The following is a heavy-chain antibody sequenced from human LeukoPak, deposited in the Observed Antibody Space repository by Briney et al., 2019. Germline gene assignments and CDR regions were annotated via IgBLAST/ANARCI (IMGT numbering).Heavy chain of an antibody. J-gene: IGHJ4*02. CDR3: ARNLGSGWKRTSGYFDY. CDR2: IYYSGST. D-gene: IGHD6-19*01. CDR1: GGSISSGSYY. V-gene: IGHV4-61*01. Sequence: SETLSLTCTVSGGSISSGSYYWSWIRQPPGKGLEWIGYIYYSGSTNYNPSLKSRVTISVDTSKNQFSLKLSSVTAADTAVYYCARNLGSGWKRTSGYFDYWGQGTLVTVSS.